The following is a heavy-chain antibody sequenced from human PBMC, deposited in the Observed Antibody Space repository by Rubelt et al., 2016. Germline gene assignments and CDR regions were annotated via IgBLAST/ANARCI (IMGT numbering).Heavy chain of an antibody. CDR2: INAGNGNT. CDR1: GYSFTTYS. CDR3: ATGYSSGWYVAY. D-gene: IGHD6-19*01. J-gene: IGHJ4*02. V-gene: IGHV1-3*01. Sequence: QVQLVQSGAEVKKPGASVKVSCKAAGYSFTTYSIHWVHQAPGQRLEWMGWINAGNGNTKYSQKFQGRVTITRDTSASTAYMELSSLRSEDTAIYYCATGYSSGWYVAYWGQGTLVTVSS.